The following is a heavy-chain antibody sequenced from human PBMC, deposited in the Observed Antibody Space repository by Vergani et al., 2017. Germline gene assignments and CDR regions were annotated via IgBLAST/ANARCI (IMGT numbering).Heavy chain of an antibody. J-gene: IGHJ3*01. CDR1: GYTFTGYY. CDR3: ARGYCSRTICYIPNDAFDF. V-gene: IGHV1-2*02. CDR2: INPNRGGT. D-gene: IGHD2-2*02. Sequence: QVQLVQSGAEVKKPGASVKVSCKASGYTFTGYYKHWVRQAPGQGLEWRGWINPNRGGTNYAQKFQGRVTMTRDTSISTAYMELSRLRSDDTAVYYCARGYCSRTICYIPNDAFDFWGQGTMVTVSS.